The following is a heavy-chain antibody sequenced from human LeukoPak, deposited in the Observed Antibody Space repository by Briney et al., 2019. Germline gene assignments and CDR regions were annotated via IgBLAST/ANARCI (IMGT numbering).Heavy chain of an antibody. Sequence: SETLSLTCAVYGGSFSGYYWNWIRQHPGKGLEWIGYIYYTGSTYYNPSLKSRVTISVDTSKNQSSLKLSSVTAADTAVYYCARGGRKFLPANWGQGTLVTVSS. CDR3: ARGGRKFLPAN. CDR1: GGSFSGYY. D-gene: IGHD6-25*01. J-gene: IGHJ4*02. V-gene: IGHV4-31*11. CDR2: IYYTGST.